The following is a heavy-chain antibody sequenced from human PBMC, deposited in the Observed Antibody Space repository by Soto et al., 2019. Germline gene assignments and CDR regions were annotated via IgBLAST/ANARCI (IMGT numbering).Heavy chain of an antibody. CDR2: TYYRSKWYN. CDR3: ARDSEYGSSRGYYYGMEV. J-gene: IGHJ6*02. V-gene: IGHV6-1*01. D-gene: IGHD6-6*01. Sequence: LSLAWALPGEGQCSNSAAWNWIRQSPSRGLEWLGRTYYRSKWYNDYAVSVTSRIPINPATSKNQFSLQLKFVTPEDTAVYYCARDSEYGSSRGYYYGMEVWGQGPTVTGS. CDR1: GEGQCSNSAA.